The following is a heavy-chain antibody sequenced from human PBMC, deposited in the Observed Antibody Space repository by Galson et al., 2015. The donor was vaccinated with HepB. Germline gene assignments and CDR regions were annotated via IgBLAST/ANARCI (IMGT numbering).Heavy chain of an antibody. V-gene: IGHV2-70*01. J-gene: IGHJ3*01. CDR2: IDWEDDK. D-gene: IGHD2/OR15-2a*01. CDR1: GFSLTTNGMC. CDR3: ARTARTTAMAGSWAFDV. Sequence: PALVKPTQTLTLTCTFSGFSLTTNGMCVSWIRQAPGKALEWLALIDWEDDKYYTTSLKTRVTISKDTSKNQVVLTMTNMDPVDTATYYCARTARTTAMAGSWAFDVWGQGTIVTVSS.